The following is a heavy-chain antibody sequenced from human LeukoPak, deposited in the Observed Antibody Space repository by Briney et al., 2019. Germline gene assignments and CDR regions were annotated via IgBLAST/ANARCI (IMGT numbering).Heavy chain of an antibody. CDR1: GFTFGDYA. CDR3: TRDRGIAVAGTIDY. D-gene: IGHD6-19*01. J-gene: IGHJ4*02. V-gene: IGHV3-49*03. Sequence: GGSLRLSCTASGFTFGDYAMSWFRQAPGKGLEWVGFIRSKAYGGTTEYAAPVKGRFTISRDDSKSIAYLQMNSLKTEDTAVYYCTRDRGIAVAGTIDYWGQGTLVTVSS. CDR2: IRSKAYGGTT.